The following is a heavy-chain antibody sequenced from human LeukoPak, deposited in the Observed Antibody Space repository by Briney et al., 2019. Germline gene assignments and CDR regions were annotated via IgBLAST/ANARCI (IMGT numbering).Heavy chain of an antibody. CDR1: GFTFSSYW. D-gene: IGHD6-19*01. CDR2: IKQDGSEK. Sequence: GWSLRLSCAASGFTFSSYWMSWVRQAPGKGLEWVANIKQDGSEKYYVDSVKGRFTISRDNAKNSLYLQMNSLRAEDTAVYYCARCWAVAGTRWFDPWGQGTLVTVSS. V-gene: IGHV3-7*05. J-gene: IGHJ5*02. CDR3: ARCWAVAGTRWFDP.